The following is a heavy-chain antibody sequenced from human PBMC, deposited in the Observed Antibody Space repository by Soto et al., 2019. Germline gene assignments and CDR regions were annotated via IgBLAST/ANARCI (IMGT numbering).Heavy chain of an antibody. CDR2: ISYDGNNK. D-gene: IGHD5-18*01. V-gene: IGHV3-30-3*01. Sequence: SYAMHWVRQAPGKGLEWVAVISYDGNNKYYTDSVKGRFTISRDNSKNTLYLQMNSLRAEDTAVYYCAREMIQLWLYYFDYWGQGTLVTVSS. J-gene: IGHJ4*02. CDR3: AREMIQLWLYYFDY. CDR1: SYA.